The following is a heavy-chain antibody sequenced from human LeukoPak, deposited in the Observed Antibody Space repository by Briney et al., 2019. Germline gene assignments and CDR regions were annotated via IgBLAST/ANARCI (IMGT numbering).Heavy chain of an antibody. J-gene: IGHJ6*02. CDR2: INHSGST. D-gene: IGHD2-2*02. Sequence: SETLSLTCAVYGGSFSGYYWSWIRQPPGKGLEWIGEINHSGSTNYNPSLKSRVTISVDTSKNQFSLKLSSVTAADTAVYYCARGGYCSSTSCYSPRYYYYYGMDVWGQGTTVTVSS. CDR1: GGSFSGYY. CDR3: ARGGYCSSTSCYSPRYYYYYGMDV. V-gene: IGHV4-34*01.